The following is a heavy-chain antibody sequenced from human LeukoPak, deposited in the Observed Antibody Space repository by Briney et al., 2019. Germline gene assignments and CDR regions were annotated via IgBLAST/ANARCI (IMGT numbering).Heavy chain of an antibody. CDR1: GYSFTSYW. CDR2: IYPGDSDT. V-gene: IGHV5-51*01. Sequence: GESLKISCKGSGYSFTSYWIGWVRQMPGKGLEWMGIIYPGDSDTRYSPSFQGQVTISADKSISTAYLQWSSLKASDTAMYYCARTIKARNRAVYSSSWHYMDVWGKGTTVTVSS. J-gene: IGHJ6*03. D-gene: IGHD6-6*01. CDR3: ARTIKARNRAVYSSSWHYMDV.